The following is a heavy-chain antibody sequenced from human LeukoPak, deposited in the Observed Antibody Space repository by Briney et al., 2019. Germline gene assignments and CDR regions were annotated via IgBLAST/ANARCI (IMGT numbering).Heavy chain of an antibody. Sequence: ASVKVSCKAFGYTFTSNYIHWVRQAPGQGLEWMGWINPNSGGTNYAQKFQGRVTMTRDTSISTAYMELSRLRSDDTAVYYCAREDEYCTSTSCYAFDIWGQGTMVTVSS. D-gene: IGHD2-2*01. CDR1: GYTFTSNY. CDR2: INPNSGGT. V-gene: IGHV1-2*02. CDR3: AREDEYCTSTSCYAFDI. J-gene: IGHJ3*02.